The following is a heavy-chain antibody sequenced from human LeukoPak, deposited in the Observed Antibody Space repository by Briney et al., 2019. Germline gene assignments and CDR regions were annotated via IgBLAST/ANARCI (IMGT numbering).Heavy chain of an antibody. D-gene: IGHD2-2*01. CDR3: ASGPIVVVPADPYNWFDP. Sequence: KTSETLSLTCAVSGYSISSGCYWGWIRQPPGKGLERIGSIYHSGSTYYNPSLKSRVTISVDTSKNQFSLKLSSVTAADTAVYYCASGPIVVVPADPYNWFDPWGQGTLVTVSS. CDR1: GYSISSGCY. J-gene: IGHJ5*02. CDR2: IYHSGST. V-gene: IGHV4-38-2*01.